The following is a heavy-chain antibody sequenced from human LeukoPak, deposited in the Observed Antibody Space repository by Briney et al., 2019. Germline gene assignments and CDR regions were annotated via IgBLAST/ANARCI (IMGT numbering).Heavy chain of an antibody. Sequence: GGSLRLSCAASGFTFSTYGMHWVRQAPGRGLEWVAVISYDGSNKYYADSVKGRFTISRDNSKNTLYLQINSLGAEDKAVYYCAKVFFSGSYCAASDYWGQGTLVTVSS. V-gene: IGHV3-30*18. CDR3: AKVFFSGSYCAASDY. CDR1: GFTFSTYG. J-gene: IGHJ4*02. D-gene: IGHD1-26*01. CDR2: ISYDGSNK.